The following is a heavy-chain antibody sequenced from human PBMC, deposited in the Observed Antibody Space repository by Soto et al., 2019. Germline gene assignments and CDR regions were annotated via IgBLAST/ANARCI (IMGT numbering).Heavy chain of an antibody. CDR3: AKDGSLRTDTKYYDFWSGYSRDYYFDY. D-gene: IGHD3-3*01. V-gene: IGHV3-30*18. J-gene: IGHJ4*02. Sequence: PGGSLRLSCAASGFTFSSYGMHWVRQAPGKGLEWVAVISYDGSNKYYADSVKGRFTISRDNSKNTLYLQMNSLRAEDTAVYYCAKDGSLRTDTKYYDFWSGYSRDYYFDYWGQGTLVTVSS. CDR1: GFTFSSYG. CDR2: ISYDGSNK.